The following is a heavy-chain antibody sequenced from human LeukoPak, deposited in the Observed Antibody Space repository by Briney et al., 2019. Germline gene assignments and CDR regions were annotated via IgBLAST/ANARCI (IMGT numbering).Heavy chain of an antibody. CDR3: ARDFSYGSGFDY. V-gene: IGHV3-64*01. D-gene: IGHD5-18*01. CDR2: ISNGGSI. Sequence: GGSLRLSCAASGFSISSYALHWVRQAPGKGLQYVSGISNGGSIDYANSVKGRFTISRDNSKNTLYLQMGSLRPEDMAVCYCARDFSYGSGFDYWGRGILVTVSS. J-gene: IGHJ4*02. CDR1: GFSISSYA.